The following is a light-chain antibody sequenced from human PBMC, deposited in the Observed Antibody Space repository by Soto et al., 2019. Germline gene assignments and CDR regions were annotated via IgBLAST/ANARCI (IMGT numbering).Light chain of an antibody. CDR3: QHYGTPLT. CDR1: QSISSY. J-gene: IGKJ3*01. Sequence: EVVFTQSPSTLSLSPGERATLSCGASQSISSYLAWYQQKPGLAPRLLIYDASSRATGIPDRFSGSGSGTDFTLTISRLEPEDFAVYYCQHYGTPLTFGPGTKVDIK. CDR2: DAS. V-gene: IGKV3D-20*01.